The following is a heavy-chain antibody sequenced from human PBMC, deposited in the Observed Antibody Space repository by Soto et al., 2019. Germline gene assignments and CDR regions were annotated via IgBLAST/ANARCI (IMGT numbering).Heavy chain of an antibody. CDR2: IYYRGST. V-gene: IGHV4-30-4*01. Sequence: TSETLSLTCFVSGGSISNGDYYWSWIRQPPGRGLECLGFIYYRGSTSYNPSLRSRLTVSVDRSENQFSLKLSSVTVADTAVYYCARAYGGYYYGMDVWGQGTTVTVS. CDR3: ARAYGGYYYGMDV. D-gene: IGHD3-10*01. CDR1: GGSISNGDYY. J-gene: IGHJ6*02.